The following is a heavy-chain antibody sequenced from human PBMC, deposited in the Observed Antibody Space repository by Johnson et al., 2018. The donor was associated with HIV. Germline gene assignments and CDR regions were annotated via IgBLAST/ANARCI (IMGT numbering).Heavy chain of an antibody. V-gene: IGHV3-23*04. D-gene: IGHD4-17*01. CDR2: ISVSGGTT. Sequence: EVQLVESGGGLVQPGGSLRLSCAASGFTFSGSAMSWVRQAPGKGLEWVSVISVSGGTTSCADSVTGRFTISRDNSENTLYLQMDSLRAEDTAVYYCARGGLGDYVVAFDMWGQGTMVTVSS. CDR1: GFTFSGSA. J-gene: IGHJ3*02. CDR3: ARGGLGDYVVAFDM.